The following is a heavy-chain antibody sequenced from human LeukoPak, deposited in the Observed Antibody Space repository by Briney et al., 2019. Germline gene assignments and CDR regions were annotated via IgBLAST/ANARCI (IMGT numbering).Heavy chain of an antibody. Sequence: ASVKVSCTVSGYTLTELSMHWVRQAPGKGLEWMGGFDPEHGETIYAQKFQGRVTMTEDTSIDTVYMELSSLRSEDTAVYYCATDRVGYCSGGSCYSRSSALDYWGQGTLVTVSS. J-gene: IGHJ4*02. CDR3: ATDRVGYCSGGSCYSRSSALDY. V-gene: IGHV1-24*01. D-gene: IGHD2-15*01. CDR1: GYTLTELS. CDR2: FDPEHGET.